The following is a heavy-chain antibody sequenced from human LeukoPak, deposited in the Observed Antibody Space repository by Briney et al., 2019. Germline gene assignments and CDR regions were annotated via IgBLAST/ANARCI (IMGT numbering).Heavy chain of an antibody. CDR3: ARASGSYGSGSYYYYGMDV. J-gene: IGHJ6*04. V-gene: IGHV4-38-2*01. CDR2: IFHSGST. CDR1: GYSISSGYY. D-gene: IGHD3-10*01. Sequence: SETLSLTCAVSGYSISSGYYWGWIRQPPGKGLEWIGSIFHSGSTYYNPSLKSRVNMSVDTSKNQISLKLSSVTAADTAVYYCARASGSYGSGSYYYYGMDVWGKGTTVTVSS.